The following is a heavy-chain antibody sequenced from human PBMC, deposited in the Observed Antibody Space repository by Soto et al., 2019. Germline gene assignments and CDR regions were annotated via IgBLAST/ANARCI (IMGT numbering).Heavy chain of an antibody. Sequence: GGSLRLSCVVSGFSFSSVWMTWVRQAPGKGLECVANIKYDGSEEYYVDSVKGRFTISRDNAKNSLYLQMNSLRDEDSAVYYCVTDLNWQGYWGQGTLVTGSS. V-gene: IGHV3-7*01. CDR3: VTDLNWQGY. CDR2: IKYDGSEE. CDR1: GFSFSSVW. J-gene: IGHJ4*02.